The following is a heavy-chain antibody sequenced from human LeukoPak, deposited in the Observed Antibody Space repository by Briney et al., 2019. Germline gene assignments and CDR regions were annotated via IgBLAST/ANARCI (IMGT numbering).Heavy chain of an antibody. Sequence: ASVKVSCKASGYTFTGYYMHWVRQAPGQGLEWMGWINPNSGGTNYAQKFQGRVTMTRDTSISTAYMELSSLRSEDTAVYYCARDTPYYYDSSGPLRYWGQGTLVTVSS. CDR2: INPNSGGT. D-gene: IGHD3-22*01. CDR3: ARDTPYYYDSSGPLRY. CDR1: GYTFTGYY. J-gene: IGHJ4*02. V-gene: IGHV1-2*02.